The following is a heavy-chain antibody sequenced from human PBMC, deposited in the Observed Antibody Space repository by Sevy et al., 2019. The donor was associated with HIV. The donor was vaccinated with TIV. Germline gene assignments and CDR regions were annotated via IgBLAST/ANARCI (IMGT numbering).Heavy chain of an antibody. CDR2: IYTSGST. CDR3: ARDVLPGMGEDWFDP. J-gene: IGHJ5*02. D-gene: IGHD3-16*01. Sequence: SETLSLTCTVSGGSISSYYWSWIRQPAGKGLEWIGRIYTSGSTNYDPSLKSRVTMSVDTSKNQFSLKLSSVTAADTAVYYCARDVLPGMGEDWFDPWGQGTLVTVSS. V-gene: IGHV4-4*07. CDR1: GGSISSYY.